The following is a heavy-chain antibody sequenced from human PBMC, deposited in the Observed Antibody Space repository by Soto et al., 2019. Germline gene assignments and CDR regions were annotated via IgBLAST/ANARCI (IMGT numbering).Heavy chain of an antibody. CDR2: ISSSSSYI. Sequence: GGSLRLSCEASGFTFSIYSMNWVRHASGKGLEWVSSISSSSSYIYYADTVKGRFTISRDNAKNSLYLQMTSLRAEDTAVYYCARVRRYYDSSGYFLFDYWGQGTRVTVSS. V-gene: IGHV3-21*01. CDR1: GFTFSIYS. J-gene: IGHJ4*02. D-gene: IGHD3-22*01. CDR3: ARVRRYYDSSGYFLFDY.